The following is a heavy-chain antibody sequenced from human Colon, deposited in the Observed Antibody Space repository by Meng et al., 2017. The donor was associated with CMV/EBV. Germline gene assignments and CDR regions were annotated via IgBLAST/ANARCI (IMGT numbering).Heavy chain of an antibody. J-gene: IGHJ4*02. CDR2: ISGFNGKT. CDR1: GYIFNHYG. D-gene: IGHD4-11*01. Sequence: ASVKVSCKASGYIFNHYGLNWVRQAPGQGLEWLGWISGFNGKTYFAQNFQDRLTLTTDTSANTGYMELRGLTSDDTAVYYCARGSDYSNYVPIDSWGQGTLVTSPQ. CDR3: ARGSDYSNYVPIDS. V-gene: IGHV1-18*01.